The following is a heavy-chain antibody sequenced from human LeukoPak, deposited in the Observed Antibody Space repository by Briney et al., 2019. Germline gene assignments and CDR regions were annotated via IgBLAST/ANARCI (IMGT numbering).Heavy chain of an antibody. CDR1: GFSFSVYS. J-gene: IGHJ4*02. V-gene: IGHV3-48*01. CDR3: ARDTYSRLDY. D-gene: IGHD6-13*01. CDR2: ISGSSSPI. Sequence: PGGSLRLSCAASGFSFSVYSMTWVRQAPGKGLEWLSYISGSSSPIYYADSVKGRFTISRDNAKNSLYLQMNSLRVEDTAVYYCARDTYSRLDYWCQGTLVTVSS.